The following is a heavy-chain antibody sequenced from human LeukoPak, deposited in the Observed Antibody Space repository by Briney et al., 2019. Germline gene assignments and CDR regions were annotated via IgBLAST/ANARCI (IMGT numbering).Heavy chain of an antibody. V-gene: IGHV3-23*01. CDR2: ISGSGGST. J-gene: IGHJ5*02. CDR1: GFTFSSYA. CDR3: AKDSASGYYYENWFDP. D-gene: IGHD3-22*01. Sequence: GGSLRLSWAASGFTFSSYAMSWVRQAPGKWLEWVSAISGSGGSTYYADSVKGRFTISRDNSKNTLYLQMNSLRAEDTAVYYCAKDSASGYYYENWFDPWGQGTLVTVSS.